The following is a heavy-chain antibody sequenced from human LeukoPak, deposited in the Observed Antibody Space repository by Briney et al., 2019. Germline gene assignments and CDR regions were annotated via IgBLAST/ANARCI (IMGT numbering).Heavy chain of an antibody. V-gene: IGHV3-30-3*01. CDR3: ARAGSSGWYRDWGFDP. CDR1: GFTFSSYA. J-gene: IGHJ5*02. Sequence: GWSLRLSCAASGFTFSSYAMHWVRQAPGKGLEWVAVISYDGSNKYYADSVKGRFTISRDNSKNTLYLQMNSLRAEDTAVYYCARAGSSGWYRDWGFDPWGQGTLVTVSS. CDR2: ISYDGSNK. D-gene: IGHD6-19*01.